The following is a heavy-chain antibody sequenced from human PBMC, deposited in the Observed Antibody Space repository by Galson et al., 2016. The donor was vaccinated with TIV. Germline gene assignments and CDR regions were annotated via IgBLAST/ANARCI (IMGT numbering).Heavy chain of an antibody. CDR2: IYPGDSHT. CDR1: GYSFSDYW. V-gene: IGHV5-51*07. D-gene: IGHD5-18*01. CDR3: ARQPRTTMVQLDVYYYFDV. J-gene: IGHJ6*03. Sequence: QSGAEVKKPGEFLKISCRGSGYSFSDYWIAWVHQMPGKGLEWMGIIYPGDSHTKYSPSFQGQVTISADKSTSTAYLQWSNLKASDSGMYYCARQPRTTMVQLDVYYYFDVWGKGTTVTVSS.